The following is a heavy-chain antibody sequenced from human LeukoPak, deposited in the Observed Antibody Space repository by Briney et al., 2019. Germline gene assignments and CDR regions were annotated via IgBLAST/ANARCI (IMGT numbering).Heavy chain of an antibody. J-gene: IGHJ4*02. CDR3: AREGGATEFDY. Sequence: GASVKVSCKASGGTFSSYAISWVRQAPGQGLEWMGRIIPIFGTANYAQKFQGRVTTTTDESTSTAYMELSSLRPEDTAVYYCAREGGATEFDYWGQGTLVTVSS. D-gene: IGHD1-26*01. V-gene: IGHV1-69*05. CDR1: GGTFSSYA. CDR2: IIPIFGTA.